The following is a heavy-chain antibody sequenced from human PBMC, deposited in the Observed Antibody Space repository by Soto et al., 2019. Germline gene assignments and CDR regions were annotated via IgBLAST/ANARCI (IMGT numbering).Heavy chain of an antibody. CDR1: GFTFSSYS. J-gene: IGHJ4*02. CDR2: ISSSSSYT. Sequence: EVQLVESGGGLVKPGGSLRLSCAASGFTFSSYSMNWVRQAPGKGLEWVSSISSSSSYTNYADSVKGRFTISRDNAKNSLYLQMNSLRAEDTAVYYCARDRGYCSSTSCPPPLDYWGQGTLVTVSS. CDR3: ARDRGYCSSTSCPPPLDY. V-gene: IGHV3-21*01. D-gene: IGHD2-2*01.